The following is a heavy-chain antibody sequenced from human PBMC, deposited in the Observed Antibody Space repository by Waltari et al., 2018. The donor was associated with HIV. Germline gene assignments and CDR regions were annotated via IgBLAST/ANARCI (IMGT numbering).Heavy chain of an antibody. Sequence: QVTLRESGPALLRPTQTLTPTCTFSEFSLTTSEMCVSWIRQPPGKALEWLALIDWDDDKYYSTSLKTRLTISKDTSKNQVVLTMTNMDPVDTATYFCARTAYNYDSGYFFDHWGQGVLVTVSS. J-gene: IGHJ4*02. CDR1: EFSLTTSEMC. V-gene: IGHV2-70*01. D-gene: IGHD1-1*01. CDR2: IDWDDDK. CDR3: ARTAYNYDSGYFFDH.